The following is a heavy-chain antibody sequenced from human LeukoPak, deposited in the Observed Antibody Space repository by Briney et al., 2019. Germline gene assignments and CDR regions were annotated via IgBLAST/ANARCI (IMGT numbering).Heavy chain of an antibody. D-gene: IGHD7-27*01. CDR3: AKEGLTGDYFDY. Sequence: GGSLRLSCAASGFSFSTYWMHWVRQAPGRGLVWVSRINSDGSSTSYADSVKGRFTISRDNSKNTLYLQMNSLRAEDTAVYYCAKEGLTGDYFDYWGQGTLVTVST. CDR2: INSDGSST. V-gene: IGHV3-74*01. CDR1: GFSFSTYW. J-gene: IGHJ4*02.